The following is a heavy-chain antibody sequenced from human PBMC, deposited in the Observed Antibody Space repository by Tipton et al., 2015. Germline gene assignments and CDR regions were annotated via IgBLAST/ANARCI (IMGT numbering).Heavy chain of an antibody. Sequence: TLSLTCTVSGGPITSSAYYWGWIRQPPGKGLEWIGSVYFSGTTYYNPSLKSRVTISIDTSRNQFSLNLSSVTAADTAGYYCARTGYCSGGSCYFDAFDIWGRGTMVTVSS. CDR2: VYFSGTT. CDR3: ARTGYCSGGSCYFDAFDI. D-gene: IGHD2-15*01. CDR1: GGPITSSAYY. J-gene: IGHJ3*02. V-gene: IGHV4-39*07.